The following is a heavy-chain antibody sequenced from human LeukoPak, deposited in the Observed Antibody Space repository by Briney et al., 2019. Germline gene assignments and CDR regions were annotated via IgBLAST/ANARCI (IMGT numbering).Heavy chain of an antibody. Sequence: GGSLRLSCAASGFTVSSIYMSWVRQAPGKGLEWVSVIYSGDSTYYADSVKGRFTISRHNSKNTLYLQMNGLRAEDTAVYYCARDRGLNYYGSGSYYNKYGMDVWGQGTTVTVSS. J-gene: IGHJ6*02. CDR3: ARDRGLNYYGSGSYYNKYGMDV. V-gene: IGHV3-53*04. CDR1: GFTVSSIY. D-gene: IGHD3-10*01. CDR2: IYSGDST.